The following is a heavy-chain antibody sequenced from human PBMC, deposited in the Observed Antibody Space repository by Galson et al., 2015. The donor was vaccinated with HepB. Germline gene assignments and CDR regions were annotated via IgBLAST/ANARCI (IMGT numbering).Heavy chain of an antibody. J-gene: IGHJ4*02. D-gene: IGHD2-21*01. V-gene: IGHV3-30*18. CDR2: ISYDGSNK. CDR3: AKGPGVFH. CDR1: GFTFSSYG. Sequence: SLRLSCAASGFTFSSYGMHWVRQAPGKGLEWVAVISYDGSNKYYADSVKGRFTISRDNSKNTLYLQMNSLRAEDTAVYYCAKGPGVFHWGQGTLVTVSS.